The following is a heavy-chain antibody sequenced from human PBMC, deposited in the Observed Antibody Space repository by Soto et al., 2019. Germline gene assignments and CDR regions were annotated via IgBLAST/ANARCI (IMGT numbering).Heavy chain of an antibody. CDR1: GFSVSNNH. Sequence: VQLVESGGGLIQPGGSLRLSCAASGFSVSNNHMTWIRQTAGKGLELVSFIHGCGSTSYADSVKGRFTISRDNSKNTLYLQMDRLRAEDTAIYYCAGRLTTAASLDYWGQGTLVTVSS. J-gene: IGHJ4*02. V-gene: IGHV3-53*01. CDR2: IHGCGST. CDR3: AGRLTTAASLDY. D-gene: IGHD3-16*01.